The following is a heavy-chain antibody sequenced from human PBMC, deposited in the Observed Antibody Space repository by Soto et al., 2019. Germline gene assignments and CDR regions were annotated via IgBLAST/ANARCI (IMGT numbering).Heavy chain of an antibody. D-gene: IGHD6-13*01. Sequence: GGSLRLSCAASGFTFSSYGMHWVRQAPGKGLEWVAVIWYDGSNNYSADSVKGRFTISRDNSKDTLYLQMNSLRVEDTAVYYCARHPERIAQIGWFDPWGQGTLVTVSS. CDR1: GFTFSSYG. J-gene: IGHJ5*02. CDR2: IWYDGSNN. V-gene: IGHV3-33*01. CDR3: ARHPERIAQIGWFDP.